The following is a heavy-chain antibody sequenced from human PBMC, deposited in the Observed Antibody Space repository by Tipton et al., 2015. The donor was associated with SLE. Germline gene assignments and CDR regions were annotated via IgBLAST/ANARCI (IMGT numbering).Heavy chain of an antibody. CDR3: ARAATRPFINFDS. V-gene: IGHV4-38-2*01. Sequence: GLVKPSETLSLTCGVSGNVISRGYFWGWIRQSPGKGLEWIGSIYHDGRTYYNPSHKSRVTISIDTSKNQFSLKLSSVTAADTAVYYCARAATRPFINFDSWGQGLLVTVSS. CDR1: GNVISRGYF. D-gene: IGHD3-10*01. J-gene: IGHJ4*02. CDR2: IYHDGRT.